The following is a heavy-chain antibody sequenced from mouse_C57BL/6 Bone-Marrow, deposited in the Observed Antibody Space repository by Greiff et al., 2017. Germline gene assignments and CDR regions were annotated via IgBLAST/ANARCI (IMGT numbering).Heavy chain of an antibody. CDR2: INPGSGGT. Sequence: QVQLQQSGAELVRPGTSVKVSCKASGYAFTNYLIEWVKQRPGQGLEWIGVINPGSGGTNYNEKFKGKAKLTADKSSSTAYMQLSSLTSEDSAVYFCERDYRGYFDYWGQGTTLTVSS. J-gene: IGHJ2*01. CDR1: GYAFTNYL. D-gene: IGHD2-14*01. CDR3: ERDYRGYFDY. V-gene: IGHV1-54*01.